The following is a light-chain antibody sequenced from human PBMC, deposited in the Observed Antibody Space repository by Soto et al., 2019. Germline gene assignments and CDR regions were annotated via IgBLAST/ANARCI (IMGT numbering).Light chain of an antibody. V-gene: IGLV2-8*01. CDR2: EVT. Sequence: QSALTQPPSASGSPGQSVTISCTGTSSDVGGYNYVSWYQQHPGKAPKLMIYEVTKRPSGVPDRFSGSKSGNTASLTVSGLQAEDEADYYCSSYSGSNKLLFGGVTKLTVL. J-gene: IGLJ2*01. CDR1: SSDVGGYNY. CDR3: SSYSGSNKLL.